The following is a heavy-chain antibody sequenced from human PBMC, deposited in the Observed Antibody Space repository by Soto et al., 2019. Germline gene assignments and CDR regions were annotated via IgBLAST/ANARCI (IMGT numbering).Heavy chain of an antibody. J-gene: IGHJ4*02. Sequence: PGGSLXLSCAASGFXFSSYWMSWVRQAPGKGLEWVANIKQDGSEKYYVDSVKGRFTISRDNSKSTLYLQMNSLRAEDTAVYYCAKEKNLALYYFDYWGQGTLVTVSS. CDR2: IKQDGSEK. CDR3: AKEKNLALYYFDY. CDR1: GFXFSSYW. V-gene: IGHV3-7*05.